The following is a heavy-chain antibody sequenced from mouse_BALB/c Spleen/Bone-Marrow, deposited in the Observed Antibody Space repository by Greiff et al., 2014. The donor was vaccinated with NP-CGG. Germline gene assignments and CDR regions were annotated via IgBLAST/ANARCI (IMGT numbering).Heavy chain of an antibody. CDR1: GYTFSSYW. J-gene: IGHJ2*01. CDR2: ILPGSGST. CDR3: ARRLLYYFDY. Sequence: LQESGAELMKPGASVKIFCKATGYTFSSYWIEWVKQRPGHGLEWIGEILPGSGSTNYNEKFKGKATFTADTSSNTAYVQLSSLTSEDSAVYYCARRLLYYFDYWGQGTTLTVSS. V-gene: IGHV1-9*01. D-gene: IGHD1-2*01.